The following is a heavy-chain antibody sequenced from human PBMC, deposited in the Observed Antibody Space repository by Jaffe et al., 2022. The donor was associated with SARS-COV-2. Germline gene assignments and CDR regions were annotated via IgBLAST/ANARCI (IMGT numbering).Heavy chain of an antibody. J-gene: IGHJ3*01. Sequence: QVQLVQSGAEVKKPGASVKLSCKASGSSFISYYMNWVRQAPGQGLEWMGIINPSVGNTNYGQKLEGRVTLTRDTSTGTVYMELSNLRSGDTAIYYCAMMTGYAGGALDVWGPGTKVTVSS. CDR2: INPSVGNT. CDR1: GSSFISYY. V-gene: IGHV1-46*04. CDR3: AMMTGYAGGALDV. D-gene: IGHD3-9*01.